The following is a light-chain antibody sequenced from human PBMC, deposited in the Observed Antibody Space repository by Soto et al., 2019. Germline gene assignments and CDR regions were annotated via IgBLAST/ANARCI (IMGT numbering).Light chain of an antibody. CDR3: QTWGTGPKVV. CDR1: SGHSSYA. Sequence: QSVLTQSPSASASLGASVKLTCTLSSGHSSYAIAWHQQQPEKGPRYLMKLNSDGSHSKGDGIPDRFSGSSSGAERYLTISSLQSEDEADYYCQTWGTGPKVVFGGGTKVTVL. V-gene: IGLV4-69*01. CDR2: LNSDGSH. J-gene: IGLJ2*01.